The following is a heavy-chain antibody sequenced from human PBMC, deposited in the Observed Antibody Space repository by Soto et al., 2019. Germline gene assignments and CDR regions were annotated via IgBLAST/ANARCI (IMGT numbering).Heavy chain of an antibody. D-gene: IGHD6-25*01. CDR2: ISSSGTTM. J-gene: IGHJ4*02. CDR1: GFTFSSYS. V-gene: IGHV3-48*01. CDR3: ARGAETGYSGVDY. Sequence: EVQLVESGGGLVQPGGSLRLSCAASGFTFSSYSMNWVRQAPGKGLGWVSYISSSGTTMYYADSVKGRFTISRDSAKNSLCLQMNSLRAEDTAVYYCARGAETGYSGVDYWGQGTLVTVSS.